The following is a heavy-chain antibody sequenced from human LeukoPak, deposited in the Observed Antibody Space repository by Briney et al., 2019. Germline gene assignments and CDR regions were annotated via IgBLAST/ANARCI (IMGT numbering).Heavy chain of an antibody. Sequence: ASVKVSCKASGYTFTSYYMHWVRQAPGQGLEWMGIINPSGGSTSYAQKFQGRVTMTRDTSTSTVYMELSSLRSEGTAVYYCARAPGEGHDYYYYYYMDVWGKGTTVTVSS. CDR1: GYTFTSYY. J-gene: IGHJ6*03. CDR2: INPSGGST. D-gene: IGHD1-1*01. V-gene: IGHV1-46*03. CDR3: ARAPGEGHDYYYYYYMDV.